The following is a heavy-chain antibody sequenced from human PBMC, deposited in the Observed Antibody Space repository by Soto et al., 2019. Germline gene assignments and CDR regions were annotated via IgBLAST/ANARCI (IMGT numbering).Heavy chain of an antibody. CDR2: ISYDGSNK. J-gene: IGHJ4*02. V-gene: IGHV3-30-3*01. CDR1: GFTFSSYA. D-gene: IGHD3-10*01. Sequence: QVQLVESGGGVVQPGRSLRLSCAASGFTFSSYAMHWVRQAPGKGLEWVAVISYDGSNKYYADSVKGRFTISRDNSKNTLYLQMNSLRAEDTAVYYCARDHSGAIDYWGQGILVTVSS. CDR3: ARDHSGAIDY.